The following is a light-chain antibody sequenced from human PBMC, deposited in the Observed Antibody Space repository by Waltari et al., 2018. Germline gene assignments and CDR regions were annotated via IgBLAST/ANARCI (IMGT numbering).Light chain of an antibody. CDR3: QQYDGSVLT. CDR1: QTINNNF. Sequence: IVLTQSPDTLSLSPGQRATLSCRASQTINNNFLVWYQQKPSQAPRLIIHGASSRATGFPDFTLTISSLEPEDFAVYYCQQYDGSVLTFGGGTKVEI. V-gene: IGKV3-20*01. CDR2: GAS. J-gene: IGKJ4*01.